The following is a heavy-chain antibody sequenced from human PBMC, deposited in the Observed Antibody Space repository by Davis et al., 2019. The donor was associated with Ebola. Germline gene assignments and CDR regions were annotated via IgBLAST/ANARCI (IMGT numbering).Heavy chain of an antibody. J-gene: IGHJ4*02. D-gene: IGHD3-22*01. CDR2: ISAYNGNT. V-gene: IGHV1-18*01. CDR3: ATSSDSSGHYDY. CDR1: GYTFTSYG. Sequence: ASVKVSCKASGYTFTSYGISWVRQAPGQGLEWMGWISAYNGNTNYAQKLQGRVTMTEDTSTDTAYMELSSLRSEDTAVYYCATSSDSSGHYDYWGQGTLVTVSS.